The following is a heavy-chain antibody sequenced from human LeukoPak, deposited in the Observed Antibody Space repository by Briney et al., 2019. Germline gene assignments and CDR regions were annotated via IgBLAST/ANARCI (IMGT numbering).Heavy chain of an antibody. CDR1: GFTFSSYG. Sequence: PGGSLRLSCAASGFTFSSYGMHWVRQAPGKGLEWVAVIWYDGSNKYYADSVKGRFTISRDNSKNTLYLQMNSLRAEDTAVYYCARGGSGRVRGVIWFGSDYWGQGTLVTVSS. CDR2: IWYDGSNK. D-gene: IGHD3-10*01. J-gene: IGHJ4*02. V-gene: IGHV3-33*01. CDR3: ARGGSGRVRGVIWFGSDY.